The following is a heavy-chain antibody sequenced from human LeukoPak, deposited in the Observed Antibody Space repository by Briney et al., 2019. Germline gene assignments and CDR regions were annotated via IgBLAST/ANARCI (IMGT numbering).Heavy chain of an antibody. CDR2: TVVGSGNT. CDR1: GFTFTSSA. Sequence: VASVKVSCKASGFTFTSSAVQWVRQARGQRLEWIGWTVVGSGNTNYAQKFQERVTITRDMSTSTAYMELRSLRSDDTAVYYCARDGTRWFGEFAGYWGQGTLVTVSS. V-gene: IGHV1-58*01. D-gene: IGHD3-10*01. CDR3: ARDGTRWFGEFAGY. J-gene: IGHJ4*02.